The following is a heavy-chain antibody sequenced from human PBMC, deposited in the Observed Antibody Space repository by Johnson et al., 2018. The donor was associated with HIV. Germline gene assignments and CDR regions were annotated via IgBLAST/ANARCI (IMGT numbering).Heavy chain of an antibody. CDR2: ISWNSGSI. J-gene: IGHJ3*02. CDR1: GFTFDDYA. CDR3: AKDRKGSSSWLRSGVAFDI. D-gene: IGHD6-13*01. V-gene: IGHV3-9*01. Sequence: EVQLVESGGGLVQPGRSLRLSCAASGFTFDDYAMHWVRQAPGKGLEWVSGISWNSGSIGYADSVKGRFPISRDNAKNSLYLQMNSLRAEDTALYYCAKDRKGSSSWLRSGVAFDIWGQGTMVTVSS.